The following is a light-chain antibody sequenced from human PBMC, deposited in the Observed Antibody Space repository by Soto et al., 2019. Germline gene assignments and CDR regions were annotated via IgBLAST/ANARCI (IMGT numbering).Light chain of an antibody. V-gene: IGKV3-20*01. CDR1: QTVRNNY. CDR3: QQYRDLPQT. Sequence: IVLTQSPGTLSLSPGERATLSCRASQTVRNNYLAWYQQKPGQAPRLLIYNSSTRPTGIPDRFSSSGSGTDFSLTISRLEPEDFALYFCQQYRDLPQTFGQGTRVEIK. J-gene: IGKJ1*01. CDR2: NSS.